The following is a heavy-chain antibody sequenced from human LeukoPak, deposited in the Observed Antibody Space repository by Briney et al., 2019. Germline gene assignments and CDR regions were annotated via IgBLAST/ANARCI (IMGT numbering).Heavy chain of an antibody. CDR3: ARTDGKQLPPRF. Sequence: SETLSLTCTVSGGSISRGDYYWSWIRQPPGKGLEWIGYIYYSGSTDYNPSLKSRVTISVDTSKNQFSLKLSSVTAADTAVYYCARTDGKQLPPRFWGQGTLVTVSS. CDR2: IYYSGST. V-gene: IGHV4-30-4*01. CDR1: GGSISRGDYY. D-gene: IGHD5-18*01. J-gene: IGHJ4*02.